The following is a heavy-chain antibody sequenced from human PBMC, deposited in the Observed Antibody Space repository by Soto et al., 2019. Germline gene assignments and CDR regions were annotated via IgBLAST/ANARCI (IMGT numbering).Heavy chain of an antibody. CDR1: GYTFTSYG. V-gene: IGHV1-18*04. CDR2: ISAYNGNT. J-gene: IGHJ4*02. D-gene: IGHD3-10*01. Sequence: ASVKVSCKASGYTFTSYGISWVRQAPGQGLEWMGWISAYNGNTNYAQELQGRVTMTTDTSTSTAYMELRSLRSDDTAVYYCARGTLLWFGELLRGQSLDYWGQGTLVTVS. CDR3: ARGTLLWFGELLRGQSLDY.